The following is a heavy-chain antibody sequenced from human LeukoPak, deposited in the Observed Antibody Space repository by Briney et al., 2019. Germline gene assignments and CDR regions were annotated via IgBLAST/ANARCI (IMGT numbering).Heavy chain of an antibody. CDR2: ISAYNGNT. V-gene: IGHV1-18*01. CDR1: GYTFTSYG. D-gene: IGHD3-3*01. J-gene: IGHJ5*02. CDR3: ARRSQRDGVELNWFDP. Sequence: GASVKVSCKASGYTFTSYGISWVRQAPGQGLEWMGWISAYNGNTNYAQKLQGRVTMTTDTSTSTAYMELRSLRSDDTAVYYCARRSQRDGVELNWFDPWGQGTLDTVSS.